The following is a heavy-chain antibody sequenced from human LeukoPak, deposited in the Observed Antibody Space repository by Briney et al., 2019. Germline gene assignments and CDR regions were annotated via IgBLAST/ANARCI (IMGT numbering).Heavy chain of an antibody. J-gene: IGHJ5*02. CDR3: ARKYGDYPWFDL. V-gene: IGHV4-34*01. D-gene: IGHD4-17*01. Sequence: PSETLSLTCAVYGGSFSGYYWSWIRQPPGKGLEWIGEINHSGSTNYNPSLKSRVTISVDTSKNQFSLKLSSVTAADTAVYYCARKYGDYPWFDLWGQGTLVTVSS. CDR2: INHSGST. CDR1: GGSFSGYY.